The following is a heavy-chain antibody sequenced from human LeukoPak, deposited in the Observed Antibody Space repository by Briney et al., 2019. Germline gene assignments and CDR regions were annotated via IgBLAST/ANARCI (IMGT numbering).Heavy chain of an antibody. CDR1: GYTFTGYY. CDR2: INPNSGGT. CDR3: ARTLPYYYYYGMDV. J-gene: IGHJ6*02. Sequence: ASVKVSCKASGYTFTGYYMHWVRQAPGQGLEWMGWINPNSGGTNYAQKFQGRVTMTRDTSISTAYMELSRLRSDDTAVYYCARTLPYYYYYGMDVWGQGTTVTVSS. V-gene: IGHV1-2*02.